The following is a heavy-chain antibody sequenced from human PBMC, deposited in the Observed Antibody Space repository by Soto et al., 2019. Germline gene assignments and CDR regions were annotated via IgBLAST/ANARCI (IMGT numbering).Heavy chain of an antibody. CDR3: ARDPWAADY. Sequence: EVQLVESGGGLVQPGGSLGLSCAASGFTVSNKYMSWVRQAPGKGLAWVSVIYSGGSTFYADSVRGRFTISRDNSKNTVNLQMNSLRAEDTAVYYCARDPWAADYWGQGTLVTVSS. CDR2: IYSGGST. D-gene: IGHD3-16*01. J-gene: IGHJ4*02. V-gene: IGHV3-66*01. CDR1: GFTVSNKY.